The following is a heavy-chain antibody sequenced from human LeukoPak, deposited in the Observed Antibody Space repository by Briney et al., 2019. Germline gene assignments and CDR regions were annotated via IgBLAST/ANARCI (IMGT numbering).Heavy chain of an antibody. V-gene: IGHV5-51*01. CDR1: GYSFTSYW. J-gene: IGHJ6*02. CDR3: ARFRDSSGWYYYYGMDV. CDR2: IYLGDSDT. D-gene: IGHD6-19*01. Sequence: GESLKISCKGSGYSFTSYWIGWVRQMPGKGLEWMGIIYLGDSDTRYSPSFQGQVTISADKSISTAYLQWSSLKASDTAMYYCARFRDSSGWYYYYGMDVWGQGTTVTVSS.